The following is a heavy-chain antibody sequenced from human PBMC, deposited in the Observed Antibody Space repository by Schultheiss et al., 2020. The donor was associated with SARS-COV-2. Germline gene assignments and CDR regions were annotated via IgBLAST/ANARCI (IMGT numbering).Heavy chain of an antibody. D-gene: IGHD2-21*01. CDR3: ARDPGRFQPLYYFDY. V-gene: IGHV1-69*06. J-gene: IGHJ4*02. CDR2: INPIFGTA. Sequence: SVKVSCKASGYTFTGYYMHWVRQAPGQGLEWMGWINPIFGTANYAQKFQGRVTITADKSTSTAYMELSSLRSEDTAVYYCARDPGRFQPLYYFDYWGQGTLVTVSS. CDR1: GYTFTGYY.